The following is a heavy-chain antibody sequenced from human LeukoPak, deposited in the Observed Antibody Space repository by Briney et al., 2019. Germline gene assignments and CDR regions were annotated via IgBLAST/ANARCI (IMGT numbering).Heavy chain of an antibody. Sequence: SETLSLTCAVYGGSFSGYYWSWIRQPPGKGLEWIGEINHSGSTNYNPSLKSRVTISVDTSKNQFSLKLSSVTAADTAVYYCARRGDYGGNGFDYWGQGTLVTVSS. CDR1: GGSFSGYY. D-gene: IGHD4-23*01. V-gene: IGHV4-34*01. J-gene: IGHJ4*02. CDR3: ARRGDYGGNGFDY. CDR2: INHSGST.